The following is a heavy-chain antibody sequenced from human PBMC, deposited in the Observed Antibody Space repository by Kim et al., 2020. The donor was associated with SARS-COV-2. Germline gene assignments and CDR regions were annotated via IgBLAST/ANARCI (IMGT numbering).Heavy chain of an antibody. CDR1: GFTFSSHW. CDR3: AKNIPAAGYDY. CDR2: INRDGSST. Sequence: GGSLRLSCAASGFTFSSHWMHWVRQAPGKGLVWVSRINRDGSSTDYADSVKGRFTISRDNAKNTLYLQMNSLRAEDTAVYYCAKNIPAAGYDYWGQGSLVTVSS. V-gene: IGHV3-74*01. D-gene: IGHD6-13*01. J-gene: IGHJ4*02.